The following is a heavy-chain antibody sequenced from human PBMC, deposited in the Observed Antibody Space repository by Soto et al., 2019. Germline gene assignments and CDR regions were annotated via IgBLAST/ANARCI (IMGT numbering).Heavy chain of an antibody. Sequence: SVKVSCKASGGTFSSYAISWVRQAPGQGLEWMGGIIPIFGTANCAQKFQGRVTITADESTSTAYMELSSLRSEDTAVYYCARKGTIFGGSYDVDDFDIWGQGTMVTVSS. J-gene: IGHJ3*02. CDR3: ARKGTIFGGSYDVDDFDI. CDR2: IIPIFGTA. CDR1: GGTFSSYA. V-gene: IGHV1-69*13. D-gene: IGHD1-26*01.